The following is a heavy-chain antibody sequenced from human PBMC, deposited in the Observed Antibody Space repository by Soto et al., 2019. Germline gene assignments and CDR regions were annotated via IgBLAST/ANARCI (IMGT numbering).Heavy chain of an antibody. CDR2: ISYDGSNK. V-gene: IGHV3-30-3*01. D-gene: IGHD5-12*01. Sequence: QVQLVESGGGVVQPGRSLRLSCAASGFTFSSYAMHWVRQAPGKGLEWVAVISYDGSNKYYADSVKGRFTISRDNSKNTLYLQMNSLRAEDTAVYYCASAVRDGYTHWGQGTLVTVSS. CDR1: GFTFSSYA. J-gene: IGHJ4*02. CDR3: ASAVRDGYTH.